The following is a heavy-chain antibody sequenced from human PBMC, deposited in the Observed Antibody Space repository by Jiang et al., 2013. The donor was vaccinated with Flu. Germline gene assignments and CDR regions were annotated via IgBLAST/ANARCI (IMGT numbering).Heavy chain of an antibody. CDR2: IIPILGIA. J-gene: IGHJ4*02. CDR1: GGTFSSYA. D-gene: IGHD3-22*01. CDR3: ARAALRYDSSGSASGDYYFDY. Sequence: GAEVKKPGSSVKVSCKASGGTFSSYAISWVRQAPGQGLEWMGRIIPILGIANYAQKFQGRVTITADKSTSTAYMELSSLRSEDTAVYYCARAALRYDSSGSASGDYYFDYWAREPWSPSPQ. V-gene: IGHV1-69*04.